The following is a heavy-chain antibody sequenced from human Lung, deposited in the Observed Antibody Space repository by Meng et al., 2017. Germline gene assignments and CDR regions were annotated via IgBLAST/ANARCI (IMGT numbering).Heavy chain of an antibody. V-gene: IGHV3-33*01. Sequence: QVQLVEAGGGVGQSGRSLRLSCAASGFTFSSYGMHWVRQAPGKGLEWVAVIWYDGSNKYYADSVKGRFTISRDNSKNTLYLQMNSLRAEDTAVYYCARGGWYSSSSRVDYWGQGTLVTVSS. J-gene: IGHJ4*02. CDR1: GFTFSSYG. CDR2: IWYDGSNK. D-gene: IGHD6-13*01. CDR3: ARGGWYSSSSRVDY.